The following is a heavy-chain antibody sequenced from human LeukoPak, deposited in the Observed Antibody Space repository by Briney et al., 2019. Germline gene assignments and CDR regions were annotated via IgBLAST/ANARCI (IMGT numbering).Heavy chain of an antibody. CDR2: IYHSGST. CDR1: GGSISSGGYS. CDR3: ARGRITDGMDV. Sequence: PSQTLSLTCAVSGGSISSGGYSWSWIRQPPGKGLEWIGYIYHSGSTYYNPSLKSRVTISVDRSKNQFSLKLSSVTAADPAVYYCARGRITDGMDVWGKGTTVTVSS. V-gene: IGHV4-30-2*01. D-gene: IGHD2-15*01. J-gene: IGHJ6*04.